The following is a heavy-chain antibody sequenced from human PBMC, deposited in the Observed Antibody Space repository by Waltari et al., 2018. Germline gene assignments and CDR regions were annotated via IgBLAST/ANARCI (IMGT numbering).Heavy chain of an antibody. J-gene: IGHJ4*02. V-gene: IGHV4-39*01. CDR2: IYYSGST. CDR1: GGSIRSSSYY. Sequence: QLQLQESGPGLVKPSETLSLTCTVSGGSIRSSSYYWGWIRQPPGKGLEWIGSIYYSGSTYYNPSLKSRVTISVDTSKNQFSLKLSSVTAADTAVYYCASVSAEPDIVVGGVDYWGQGTLVTVSS. D-gene: IGHD2-21*01. CDR3: ASVSAEPDIVVGGVDY.